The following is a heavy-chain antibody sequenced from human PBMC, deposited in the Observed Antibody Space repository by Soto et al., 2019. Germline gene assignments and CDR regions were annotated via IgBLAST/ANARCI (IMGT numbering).Heavy chain of an antibody. D-gene: IGHD1-1*01. J-gene: IGHJ4*02. CDR3: ARGGLEPFYH. CDR2: ISDYGRI. V-gene: IGHV3-74*01. CDR1: GFTFGNYW. Sequence: PGLSLRLSCAASGFTFGNYWMHWVRQAPGKGLVWVSRISDYGRIDYADSVKDRFIISRGYARSELYVKLNDLRIEDTANYYGARGGLEPFYHWGQGALVTVSS.